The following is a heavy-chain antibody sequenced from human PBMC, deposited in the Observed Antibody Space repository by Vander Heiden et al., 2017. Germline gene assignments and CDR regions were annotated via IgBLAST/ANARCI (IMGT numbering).Heavy chain of an antibody. V-gene: IGHV3-48*01. J-gene: IGHJ6*02. CDR1: GFTFSSYS. CDR3: AREYVTRMDV. CDR2: ISSSSSTI. Sequence: EVQLVESGGGLVQPGGSLRLSCAASGFTFSSYSMNWVRQAPGKGLEWVSYISSSSSTIYYADSVKGRFTISRDNAKNSLYLKMNSLRAEDTAVYYCAREYVTRMDVWGQGTTVTVSS. D-gene: IGHD3-10*02.